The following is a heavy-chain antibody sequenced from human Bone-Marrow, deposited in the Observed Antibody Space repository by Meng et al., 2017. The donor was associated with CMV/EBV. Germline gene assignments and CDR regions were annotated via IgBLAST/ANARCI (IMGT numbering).Heavy chain of an antibody. CDR2: ISSSSTI. CDR3: ARGRMTAASLAY. D-gene: IGHD6-13*01. Sequence: GESLKISCAASGFTFSSYSMNWVRQAPGKGLEWVSYISSSSTIYYADSVRGRFTISRDNAKNSLYLQMNSLRAEDTAVYYCARGRMTAASLAYWGQGTLVTVSS. V-gene: IGHV3-48*04. J-gene: IGHJ4*02. CDR1: GFTFSSYS.